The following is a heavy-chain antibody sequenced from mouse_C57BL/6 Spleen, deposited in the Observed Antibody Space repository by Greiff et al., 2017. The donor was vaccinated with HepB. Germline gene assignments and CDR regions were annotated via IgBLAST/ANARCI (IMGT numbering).Heavy chain of an antibody. CDR1: GYTFTDYN. CDR2: INPNNGGT. Sequence: EVQLQQSGPELVKPGASVKIPCKASGYTFTDYNMDWVKQSHGKSLEWIGDINPNNGGTIYNQKFKGKATLTVDKSSSTAYMELRSLTSEDTAVYYCARSLYYGNYYDAMDYWGQGNSVTVAS. V-gene: IGHV1-18*01. J-gene: IGHJ4*01. D-gene: IGHD2-1*01. CDR3: ARSLYYGNYYDAMDY.